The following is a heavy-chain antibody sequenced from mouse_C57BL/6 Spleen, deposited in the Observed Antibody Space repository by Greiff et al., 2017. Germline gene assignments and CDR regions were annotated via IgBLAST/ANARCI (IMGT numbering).Heavy chain of an antibody. J-gene: IGHJ2*01. CDR1: GYTFTDYY. V-gene: IGHV1-76*01. CDR3: AVCGNLDY. Sequence: QVLLKQSGAELVRPGASVKLSCKASGYTFTDYYMNWVKQRPGQGLEWIARINPGSGSTYYTEKFKGKATLTAEKSSSTAYMQLSSLTSEDSAVYFCAVCGNLDYWGQGTTVTVSA. CDR2: INPGSGST. D-gene: IGHD2-1*01.